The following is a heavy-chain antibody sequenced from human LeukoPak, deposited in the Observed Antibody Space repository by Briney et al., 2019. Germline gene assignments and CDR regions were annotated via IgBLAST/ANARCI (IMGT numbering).Heavy chain of an antibody. CDR3: ARGGGDTAMAFDY. V-gene: IGHV3-21*01. CDR2: ISRSSDYI. D-gene: IGHD5-18*01. J-gene: IGHJ4*02. CDR1: GFTFSTYS. Sequence: GGSLRLSCAASGFTFSTYSMNWVRLAPGKGLEWVSSISRSSDYIDYADSVKGRFTISRDNAKNSLYLQMNSLRAEDTAVYYCARGGGDTAMAFDYWGQGTLVTVSS.